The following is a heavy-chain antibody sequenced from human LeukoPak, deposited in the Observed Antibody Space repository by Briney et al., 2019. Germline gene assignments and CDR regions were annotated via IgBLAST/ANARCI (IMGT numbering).Heavy chain of an antibody. CDR1: GFTFSSYG. CDR3: AKGAQYYGSGSHRRGHYFDS. V-gene: IGHV3-23*01. CDR2: ISGSGGST. J-gene: IGHJ4*02. D-gene: IGHD3-10*01. Sequence: GGSLRLSCAASGFTFSSYGMSWVRQAPGKGLEWVSAISGSGGSTYYADSVKGRFTISRDNSKNTLYLQINSLRAEDTAVYYCAKGAQYYGSGSHRRGHYFDSWGQGTLVTVSS.